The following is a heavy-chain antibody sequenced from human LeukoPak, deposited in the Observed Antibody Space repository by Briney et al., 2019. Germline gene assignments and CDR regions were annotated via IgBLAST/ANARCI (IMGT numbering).Heavy chain of an antibody. V-gene: IGHV7-4-1*02. CDR1: GYTFTSYY. Sequence: ASVKVSCKASGYTFTSYYMHWVRQAPGQGLEWMGWINTNAGNPTYAQGFTGRFVFSLDTSVNTAYLQISSLKTEDTAVYYCAEDPPGGYRYLYPWGQGTLVTVSS. CDR3: AEDPPGGYRYLYP. J-gene: IGHJ5*02. CDR2: INTNAGNP. D-gene: IGHD3-16*02.